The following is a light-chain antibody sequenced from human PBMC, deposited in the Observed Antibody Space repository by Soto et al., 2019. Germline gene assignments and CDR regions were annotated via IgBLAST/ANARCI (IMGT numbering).Light chain of an antibody. CDR2: WAS. Sequence: DIVMTQSPDSLAVSLGERATINCKSSQTVLHSSNNKNYLAWYEQKPGQPPELLISWASTRESGVPDRFSGSGSGTDFTLTISSLQAEDVAVYYCQQYYTTPLTFGVGTKVEIK. CDR1: QTVLHSSNNKNY. CDR3: QQYYTTPLT. J-gene: IGKJ4*01. V-gene: IGKV4-1*01.